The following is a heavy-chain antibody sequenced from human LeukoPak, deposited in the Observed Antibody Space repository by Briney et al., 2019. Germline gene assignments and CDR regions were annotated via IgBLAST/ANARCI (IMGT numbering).Heavy chain of an antibody. CDR2: VSGSGDTT. Sequence: GGSLRLSCTASGFTFSSYSMSWVRQAPGKGLEWISTVSGSGDTTYYADSVKGRFTISRDNSKNTLYLQMNSLRAEDTAVYYCAKDGLYSYGLAPIDYWGQGTLVTVSS. D-gene: IGHD5-18*01. J-gene: IGHJ4*02. V-gene: IGHV3-23*01. CDR1: GFTFSSYS. CDR3: AKDGLYSYGLAPIDY.